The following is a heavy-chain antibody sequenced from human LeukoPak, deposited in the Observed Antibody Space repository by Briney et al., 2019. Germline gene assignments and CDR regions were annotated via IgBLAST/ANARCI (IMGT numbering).Heavy chain of an antibody. CDR1: GGSFSGYY. V-gene: IGHV4-34*01. Sequence: SETLSLTCAVYGGSFSGYYWSWIRQPPGKGLEWIGEINHSGSTNYNPSLKSRVTISVDTSKNQFSLKLSSVTAADTAVYYCARQSVGTASIYYFAYWGQGILVTVSS. CDR3: ARQSVGTASIYYFAY. J-gene: IGHJ4*02. CDR2: INHSGST. D-gene: IGHD1-26*01.